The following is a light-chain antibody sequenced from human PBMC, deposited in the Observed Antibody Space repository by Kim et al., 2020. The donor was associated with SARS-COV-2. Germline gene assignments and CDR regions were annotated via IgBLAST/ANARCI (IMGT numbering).Light chain of an antibody. CDR2: AAS. V-gene: IGKV1-12*01. J-gene: IGKJ3*01. CDR3: QQADSLPLV. CDR1: QNINQW. Sequence: DVQMTQSPYSVSASVGDRVNISCRASQNINQWLVWYQQKPGKAPRLLIYAASILQSGVPSRFTGSGSGTDFALTINSLQPEDCATYYCQQADSLPLVFGPGTKVDIK.